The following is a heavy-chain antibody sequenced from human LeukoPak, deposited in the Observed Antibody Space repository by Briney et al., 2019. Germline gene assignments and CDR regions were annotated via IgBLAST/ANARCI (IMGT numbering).Heavy chain of an antibody. V-gene: IGHV3-21*01. Sequence: GGSLRLSCAASGFTFSSYSMNWVRQAPGKGLEWVSSISSSSSYIHSADSVRGRFTISRDNAKNSLFLQMNSLRAEDTAVYYCARDEWGDAFDIWGQGTMVTVSS. CDR3: ARDEWGDAFDI. CDR1: GFTFSSYS. J-gene: IGHJ3*02. CDR2: ISSSSSYI. D-gene: IGHD1-26*01.